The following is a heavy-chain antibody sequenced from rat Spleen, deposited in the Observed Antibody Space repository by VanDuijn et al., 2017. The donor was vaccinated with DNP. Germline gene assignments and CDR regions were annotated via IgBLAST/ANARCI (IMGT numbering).Heavy chain of an antibody. D-gene: IGHD1-11*01. CDR2: LWNFGGT. Sequence: QVQLKESGPGLVPHYQTLSLTCTVAGFSLTDYNVHWVRQPPGQGLECMGVLWNFGGTRYHSTFKSRLTITRDTSKSQVFLKMNSLQTEDTATYYCARDLLRWRRGFAYWGQGTLVTVSS. V-gene: IGHV2-41*01. J-gene: IGHJ3*01. CDR1: GFSLTDYN. CDR3: ARDLLRWRRGFAY.